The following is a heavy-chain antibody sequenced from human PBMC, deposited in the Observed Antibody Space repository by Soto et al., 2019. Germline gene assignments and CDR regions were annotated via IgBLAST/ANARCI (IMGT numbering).Heavy chain of an antibody. CDR2: ISYDGSNK. J-gene: IGHJ6*02. D-gene: IGHD1-26*01. CDR3: ASASGSYHTYYYYGMDV. V-gene: IGHV3-30-3*02. Sequence: PGGSLRLGCAASGFTVSSYAMHWVRQAPGKGLEWVAVISYDGSNKYYADSVKGRFTISRDNSKNTLYLQMNSLRAEDTAVYYCASASGSYHTYYYYGMDVWGQGTTVTVSS. CDR1: GFTVSSYA.